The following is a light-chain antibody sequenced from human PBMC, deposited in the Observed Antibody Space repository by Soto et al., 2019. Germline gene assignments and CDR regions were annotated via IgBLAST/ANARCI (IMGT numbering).Light chain of an antibody. CDR3: QQYNNWPPGT. CDR2: GAS. V-gene: IGKV3-15*01. J-gene: IGKJ1*01. CDR1: QSVSSN. Sequence: EIVMTQSPATLSVSPGERATLSCRASQSVSSNLAWYQQRPGQAPRLLIYGASSRAAGVPARFSGSGSGTEFILTISSLQSEDFAVYYCQQYNNWPPGTFGQGTKVDIK.